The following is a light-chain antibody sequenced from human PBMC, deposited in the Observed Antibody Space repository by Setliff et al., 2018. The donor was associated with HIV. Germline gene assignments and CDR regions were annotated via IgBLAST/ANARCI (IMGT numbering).Light chain of an antibody. CDR3: SSYAVTNTLP. CDR1: SSDVGGYSH. Sequence: SALTQPASVSGSPGQSITISCTGTSSDVGGYSHVSWDQQHPGKAPKLIIYEVSNRPSGVSNRFSGSKSGNTASLTISGLQAEDEADYYCSSYAVTNTLPFGTGTKVTVL. V-gene: IGLV2-14*01. J-gene: IGLJ1*01. CDR2: EVS.